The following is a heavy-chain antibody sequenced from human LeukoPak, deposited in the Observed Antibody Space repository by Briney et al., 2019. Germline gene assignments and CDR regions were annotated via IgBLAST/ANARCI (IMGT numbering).Heavy chain of an antibody. CDR1: GFTFSSYW. V-gene: IGHV3-7*01. J-gene: IGHJ4*02. D-gene: IGHD6-13*01. CDR3: ARVRRGYSSSWYDY. CDR2: IKQDGSEK. Sequence: GGSLRLSCAASGFTFSSYWMSWVRQAPGKGLEWVANIKQDGSEKYYVDSVKGRFPISRDNAKNSLYLQMNSLRAEDTAVYYCARVRRGYSSSWYDYWGQGTLVTVSS.